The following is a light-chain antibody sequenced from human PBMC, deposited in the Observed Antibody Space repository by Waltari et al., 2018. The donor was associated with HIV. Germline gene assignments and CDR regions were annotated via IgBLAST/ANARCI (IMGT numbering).Light chain of an antibody. CDR3: ATWDDRMNGVV. J-gene: IGLJ2*01. Sequence: QSVLSQPPSASGTPGQRVTISCSGGSSKIGRNTVNWYQQLPGTAPKLPIYSNNQRPSGVPDRCSGSNSGTSASLDISGLQSEDEADYYCATWDDRMNGVVFGGGTKLTVL. CDR2: SNN. CDR1: SSKIGRNT. V-gene: IGLV1-44*01.